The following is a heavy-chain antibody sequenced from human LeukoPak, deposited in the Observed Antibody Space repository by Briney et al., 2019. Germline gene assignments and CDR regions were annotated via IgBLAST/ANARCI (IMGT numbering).Heavy chain of an antibody. CDR2: ISSSDSFI. D-gene: IGHD4-17*01. CDR3: ARDRYGYSGDAFDI. Sequence: GGPLRLSCAASGFTFSSYEMNWVRQAPRKGLEWVSYISSSDSFIYYADSVKGRFTISGDNAKNSLYPQMNGLRADDTAVYYCARDRYGYSGDAFDIWGQGTMVTVSS. CDR1: GFTFSSYE. V-gene: IGHV3-48*03. J-gene: IGHJ3*02.